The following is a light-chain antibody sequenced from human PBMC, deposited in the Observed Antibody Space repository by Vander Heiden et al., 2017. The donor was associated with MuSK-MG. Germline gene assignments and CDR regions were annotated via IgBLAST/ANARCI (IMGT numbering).Light chain of an antibody. CDR3: CSLAGAYIFYV. CDR2: DVY. Sequence: QSALTQPRSVSGSPGQSVTISCAGTSSDIGAYDYVSWYQHHPGKAPNLVIYDVYHQPSGVPDRFSGSKSGNTASLTISGLQADDEADYYCCSLAGAYIFYVFGTGTKVTVL. J-gene: IGLJ1*01. CDR1: SSDIGAYDY. V-gene: IGLV2-11*01.